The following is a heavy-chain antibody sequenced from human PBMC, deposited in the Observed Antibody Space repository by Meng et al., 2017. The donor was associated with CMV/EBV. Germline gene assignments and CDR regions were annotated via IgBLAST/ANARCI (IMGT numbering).Heavy chain of an antibody. CDR2: IYPGDSDT. D-gene: IGHD1-7*01. Sequence: PGGSLRLACKGSGYSFTSYWIAWVRQMPGKGLEWMGIIYPGDSDTTYSPSFQGQVSISADKSTSTAYLQWSSLKASDTAIYYCARQLDTRTWDNWFAPWGQGTLVTVSS. J-gene: IGHJ5*02. CDR1: GYSFTSYW. CDR3: ARQLDTRTWDNWFAP. V-gene: IGHV5-51*01.